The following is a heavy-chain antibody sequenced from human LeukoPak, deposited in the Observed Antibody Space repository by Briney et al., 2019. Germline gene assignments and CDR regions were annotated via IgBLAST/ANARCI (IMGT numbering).Heavy chain of an antibody. CDR2: IIPIFGTA. V-gene: IGHV1-69*13. D-gene: IGHD5-24*01. Sequence: ASVKVSCKASGGTFSSYAISWVRQAPGQGLEWMGGIIPIFGTANYAQKFQGRVTITADESTSTAYMELSSLRSEDTAVYYCASKVYNLYYYGMDVWGQGTTVTVSS. CDR3: ASKVYNLYYYGMDV. J-gene: IGHJ6*02. CDR1: GGTFSSYA.